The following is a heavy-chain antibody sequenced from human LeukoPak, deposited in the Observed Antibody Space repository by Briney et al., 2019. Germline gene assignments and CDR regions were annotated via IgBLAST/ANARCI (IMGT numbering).Heavy chain of an antibody. D-gene: IGHD3-22*01. CDR1: GFTFSSYA. Sequence: GGSLRLSCAASGFTFSSYAMHWVRQAPGKGLEWVAVISYDGSNKYYADSVKGRFTISRDNSKNTLYLQMNSLRAEDTAVYYCASWEDYYDSSGYLSWGQGTLVTVSS. CDR3: ASWEDYYDSSGYLS. CDR2: ISYDGSNK. J-gene: IGHJ5*02. V-gene: IGHV3-30-3*01.